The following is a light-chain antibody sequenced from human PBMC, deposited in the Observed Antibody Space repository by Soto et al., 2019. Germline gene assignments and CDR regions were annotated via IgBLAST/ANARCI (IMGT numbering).Light chain of an antibody. V-gene: IGLV2-23*01. J-gene: IGLJ2*01. CDR3: CSYAGPSTI. CDR1: SSDIGSYNF. Sequence: QSALTQPASVSGSPGQSITISCTGTSSDIGSYNFFSWFQQHPGKVPKLIIYEGTERPSGVSNRFSASKSGNTASLTISGLQPEDEADYYCCSYAGPSTIFGGGTKLTVL. CDR2: EGT.